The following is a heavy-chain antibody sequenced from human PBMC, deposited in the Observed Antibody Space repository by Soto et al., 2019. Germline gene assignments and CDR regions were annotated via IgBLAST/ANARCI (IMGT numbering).Heavy chain of an antibody. D-gene: IGHD3-10*01. Sequence: ASVKVSCKASGYTFTSYYMHWVRQAPGQGLEWMGIINPSGSSTSYAQKLQGRVTMTRDTSTSTVYMELSSLRSEDTAVYYCARGITMVRGVIGPNWFDPWGQGTLVTVSS. V-gene: IGHV1-46*01. CDR1: GYTFTSYY. J-gene: IGHJ5*02. CDR2: INPSGSST. CDR3: ARGITMVRGVIGPNWFDP.